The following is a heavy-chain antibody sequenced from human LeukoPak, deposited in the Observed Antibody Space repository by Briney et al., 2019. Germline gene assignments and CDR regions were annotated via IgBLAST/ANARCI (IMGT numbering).Heavy chain of an antibody. CDR2: INWNGGNT. V-gene: IGHV3-20*01. J-gene: IGHJ4*02. CDR3: ARDGREGSGYVDY. D-gene: IGHD3-10*01. CDR1: GFTFDDYG. Sequence: AGGSLRLSCAASGFTFDDYGMSWVRQAPGKGLEWVSAINWNGGNTGYADSVKGRFTISRDNAKNFLYLQMNSLRAEDTALYHCARDGREGSGYVDYWGQGTLVTVSS.